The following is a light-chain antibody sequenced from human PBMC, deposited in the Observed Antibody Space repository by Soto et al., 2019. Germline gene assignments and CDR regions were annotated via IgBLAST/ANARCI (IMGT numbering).Light chain of an antibody. Sequence: IGVTHSAATLSVSPGERATLSCRASQSVXRDFDWYQQKPGQTPRFLTSGVSTRDSGIPARFSGGGSGTEFTLTSSSLQSEDFACYYCQHYSWPPWTFGQGTKVDIK. J-gene: IGKJ1*01. CDR1: QSVXRD. CDR2: GVS. CDR3: QHYSWPPWT. V-gene: IGKV3-15*01.